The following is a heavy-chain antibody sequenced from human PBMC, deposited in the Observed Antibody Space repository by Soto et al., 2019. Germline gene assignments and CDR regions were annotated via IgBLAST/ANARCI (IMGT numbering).Heavy chain of an antibody. J-gene: IGHJ6*02. V-gene: IGHV4-61*01. CDR3: ARVPVTIPYYYYGMDV. Sequence: PSETLSLTCTVSGGSVSSGSYYWSWIRQPPGKGLEWIGYIYYSGSTNYNPSLKSRVTISVDTSKNQLSLKLSSVTAADTAVYYCARVPVTIPYYYYGMDVWGQGTTVTVSS. D-gene: IGHD4-17*01. CDR1: GGSVSSGSYY. CDR2: IYYSGST.